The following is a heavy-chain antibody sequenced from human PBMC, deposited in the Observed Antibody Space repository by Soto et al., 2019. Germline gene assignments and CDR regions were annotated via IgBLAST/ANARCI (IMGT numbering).Heavy chain of an antibody. D-gene: IGHD3-22*01. V-gene: IGHV1-8*01. Sequence: AASVKVSCKASGYTFTSYDINWVRQATGQGLEWMGWMNPNSGNTGYAQKFQGRVTMTRNTSISTAYMELSSLRSEDTAVYYCASGLNKWLLIRGRRKSLGYYFDYWGQGTLVTVSS. J-gene: IGHJ4*02. CDR1: GYTFTSYD. CDR2: MNPNSGNT. CDR3: ASGLNKWLLIRGRRKSLGYYFDY.